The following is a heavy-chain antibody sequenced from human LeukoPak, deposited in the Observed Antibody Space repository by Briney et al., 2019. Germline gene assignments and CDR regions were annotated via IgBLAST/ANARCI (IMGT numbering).Heavy chain of an antibody. J-gene: IGHJ4*02. CDR1: GFTFSTYW. Sequence: GGSLRLSCAASGFTFSTYWMSWVRQAPGKGLEWVANIKQDGSEKYYVDSVKGRFTISRDNAKNSLYLQMNSLRAEDTAVYYCARHSCSGGSCYSYFDYWGQGTLVTVSS. V-gene: IGHV3-7*01. CDR2: IKQDGSEK. CDR3: ARHSCSGGSCYSYFDY. D-gene: IGHD2-15*01.